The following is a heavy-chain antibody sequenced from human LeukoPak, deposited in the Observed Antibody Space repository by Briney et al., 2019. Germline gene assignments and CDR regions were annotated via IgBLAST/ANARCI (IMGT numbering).Heavy chain of an antibody. CDR1: GGSISNYY. V-gene: IGHV4-59*01. CDR3: TRTSASTAIDY. J-gene: IGHJ4*02. D-gene: IGHD4-17*01. CDR2: IYYSGSP. Sequence: SETLSLTCTVSGGSISNYYWSWIRHPPGKRLEWIGYIYYSGSPNYSPSLKSLVTMSLDTSRNQFSLKLSSVTAADTAVYYCTRTSASTAIDYWGPGTLVTVSS.